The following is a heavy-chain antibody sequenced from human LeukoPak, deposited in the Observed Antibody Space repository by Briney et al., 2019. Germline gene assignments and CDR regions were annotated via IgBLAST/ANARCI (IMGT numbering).Heavy chain of an antibody. D-gene: IGHD6-13*01. J-gene: IGHJ1*01. CDR1: GYSFTSYW. CDR3: ARHRYSSSWYEPQYFQH. Sequence: GESLKISCKGSGYSFTSYWIGWVRQMPGKGLEWMGIIYPGDSDTRYSPSFQGEVTISADKSIRTAYLQWSSLKASDTAMYYCARHRYSSSWYEPQYFQHWGQGTLVTVSS. CDR2: IYPGDSDT. V-gene: IGHV5-51*01.